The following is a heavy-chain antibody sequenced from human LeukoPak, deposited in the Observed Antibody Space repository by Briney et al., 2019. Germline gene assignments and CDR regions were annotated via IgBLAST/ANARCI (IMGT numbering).Heavy chain of an antibody. CDR2: INHSGST. V-gene: IGHV4-34*01. CDR3: ARGIAAAGADV. CDR1: GGSFSGYY. J-gene: IGHJ6*02. D-gene: IGHD6-13*01. Sequence: PSETLSLTCAVYGGSFSGYYWSWIRQPPGKGLEWIGEINHSGSTNYNPSLKSRVTISVDTSENQFSLKLSSVTAADTAVYYCARGIAAAGADVWGQGTTVTVSS.